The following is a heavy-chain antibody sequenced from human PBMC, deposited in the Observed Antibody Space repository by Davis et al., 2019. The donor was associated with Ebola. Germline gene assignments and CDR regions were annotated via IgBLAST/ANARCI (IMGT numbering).Heavy chain of an antibody. J-gene: IGHJ6*02. CDR2: IRSKANSYAT. D-gene: IGHD2-2*01. V-gene: IGHV3-73*01. CDR3: SSTSGEDYYYYGMDV. Sequence: GESLKISCAASGFTFSGSAMHWVRQASGKGLEWVGRIRSKANSYATAYAASVKGRFTISRDDSKNTAYLQMNSLKTEDTAVYYCSSTSGEDYYYYGMDVWCQGTTVTVSS. CDR1: GFTFSGSA.